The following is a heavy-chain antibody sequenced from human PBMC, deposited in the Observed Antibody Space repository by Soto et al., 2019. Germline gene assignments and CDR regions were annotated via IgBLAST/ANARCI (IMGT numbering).Heavy chain of an antibody. CDR1: GGSISSGGYS. CDR3: ARADSRLRFLEWLDY. V-gene: IGHV4-30-2*01. J-gene: IGHJ4*02. D-gene: IGHD3-3*01. CDR2: IYHSGST. Sequence: QLKLQESGSGLVKPSQTLSLTCAVSGGSISSGGYSWSWIRQPPGKGLEWIGYIYHSGSTYYNPSLKSRVTISVDRSKNQCSLKLSSVTAADTAVYYCARADSRLRFLEWLDYWCQGTLVTVSS.